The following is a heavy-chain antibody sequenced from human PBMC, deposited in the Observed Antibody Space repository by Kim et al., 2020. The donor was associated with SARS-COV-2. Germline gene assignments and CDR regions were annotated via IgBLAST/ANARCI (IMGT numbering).Heavy chain of an antibody. D-gene: IGHD1-7*01. CDR1: GGSFSGYY. J-gene: IGHJ3*02. CDR3: ASGLGYNWNYALFSYDAFDI. CDR2: INHSGST. V-gene: IGHV4-34*01. Sequence: SETLSLTCAVYGGSFSGYYWSWIRQPPGKGLEWIGEINHSGSTNYNPSLKSRVTISVDTSKNQFSLKLSSVTAADTAVYYCASGLGYNWNYALFSYDAFDIWGQGTMVTVSS.